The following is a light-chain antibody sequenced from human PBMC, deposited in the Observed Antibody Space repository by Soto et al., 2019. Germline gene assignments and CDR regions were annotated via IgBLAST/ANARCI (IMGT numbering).Light chain of an antibody. CDR1: QTGRNNY. CDR2: DAS. V-gene: IGKV3-20*01. Sequence: EIVLTQSPCTLSLSAGERATLSCRASQTGRNNYLAWYQQKHGQAPRLLIYDASSRATGIPDRFSGGEYGTDVTLTISRLETEDFAVYYCQQFSSYPLTFGGGTKVDIK. J-gene: IGKJ4*01. CDR3: QQFSSYPLT.